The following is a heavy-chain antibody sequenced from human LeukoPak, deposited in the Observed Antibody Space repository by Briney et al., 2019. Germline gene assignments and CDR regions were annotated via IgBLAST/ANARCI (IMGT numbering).Heavy chain of an antibody. Sequence: SETLSLTCTVSGGSISSYYWSWIRQPPGKGLEWIGNIYYSGSTNYNPSLKSRVTISVDTSKNQFSLKLSSVTAADTAVYYCARVFSGYSYGYFDYWGQGTLVTVSS. CDR2: IYYSGST. CDR1: GGSISSYY. V-gene: IGHV4-59*01. CDR3: ARVFSGYSYGYFDY. D-gene: IGHD5-18*01. J-gene: IGHJ4*02.